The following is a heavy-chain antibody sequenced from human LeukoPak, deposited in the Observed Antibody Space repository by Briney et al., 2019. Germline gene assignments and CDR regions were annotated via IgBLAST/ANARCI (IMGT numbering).Heavy chain of an antibody. CDR1: GYTFTDYY. CDR2: INPNSGGT. D-gene: IGHD2-2*01. J-gene: IGHJ4*02. V-gene: IGHV1-2*02. CDR3: ARANALYCSSTSCLLDY. Sequence: ASVKVSCKASGYTFTDYYIHWVRQAPGQELEWMAWINPNSGGTYYAQNFHDRITLTRDTSISTAYMELSRLRSDDTVIYYCARANALYCSSTSCLLDYWGQGTLVTVSS.